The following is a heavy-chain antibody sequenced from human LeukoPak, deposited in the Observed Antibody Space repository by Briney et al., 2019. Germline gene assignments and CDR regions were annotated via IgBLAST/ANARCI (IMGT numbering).Heavy chain of an antibody. J-gene: IGHJ4*02. V-gene: IGHV3-7*01. CDR1: GLTYSSYW. CDR3: ARDPGSLSLREVSSDF. CDR2: INQDGREK. Sequence: PGGTLRLSCAASGLTYSSYWMSWVRQDPGRGREGVADINQDGREKYYVDSVKGRFTFHKHHHKNSLHGQENSVRAEHSPVYYRARDPGSLSLREVSSDFWGQGTLVTVSS.